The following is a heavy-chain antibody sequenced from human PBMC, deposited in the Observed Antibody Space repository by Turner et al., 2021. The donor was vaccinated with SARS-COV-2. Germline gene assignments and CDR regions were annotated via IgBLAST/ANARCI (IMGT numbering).Heavy chain of an antibody. CDR3: ARDRVQLGPVGMDV. CDR1: GGSISSYY. CDR2: IYTSGSN. J-gene: IGHJ6*02. V-gene: IGHV4-4*07. D-gene: IGHD6-6*01. Sequence: QLPLQESGPGLVKPSETLSLTCTVSGGSISSYYWSWIRQPAGKGLEWIVRIYTSGSNNYNPSLKSRVTMSVDTSKNQFSLKLSAVTAADTAVYYWARDRVQLGPVGMDVWGQGTTVTVSS.